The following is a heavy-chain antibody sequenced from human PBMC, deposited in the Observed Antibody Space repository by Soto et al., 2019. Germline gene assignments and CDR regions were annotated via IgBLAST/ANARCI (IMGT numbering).Heavy chain of an antibody. CDR2: IIPIFGTA. V-gene: IGHV1-69*01. Sequence: QVQLEQSGGEVKKPGSSVKVSCKASRVTFSKFIVTWVRQAPGLGLEWVGRIIPIFGTANYAQKFQGRVTITADESTSTSYMEVNNLRSEDTVVYYCAKVRYSSPMGYYYGMDVWCQGTTVTVSS. J-gene: IGHJ6*02. CDR3: AKVRYSSPMGYYYGMDV. D-gene: IGHD6-19*01. CDR1: RVTFSKFI.